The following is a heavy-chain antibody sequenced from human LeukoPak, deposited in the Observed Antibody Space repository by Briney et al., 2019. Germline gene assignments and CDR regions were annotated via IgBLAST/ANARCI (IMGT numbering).Heavy chain of an antibody. J-gene: IGHJ3*02. CDR3: ARAVYDYVWGSYRSDAFDI. CDR1: GFTFTTYW. V-gene: IGHV3-7*01. Sequence: PGGSLRLSCAASGFTFTTYWMSWVRQAPGKGLEWVAKIKQDGTEKYYGDSVKGRFTISRDNAKNSLYLQMNSLRAEDTAVYYCARAVYDYVWGSYRSDAFDIWGQGTMVTVSS. CDR2: IKQDGTEK. D-gene: IGHD3-16*02.